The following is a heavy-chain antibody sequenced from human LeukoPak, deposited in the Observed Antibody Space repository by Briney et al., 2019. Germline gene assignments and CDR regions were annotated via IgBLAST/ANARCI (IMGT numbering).Heavy chain of an antibody. D-gene: IGHD1-26*01. V-gene: IGHV3-48*04. Sequence: GGSLRLSCAASGFTFSSYSMNWVRQAPGKGLEWVSYISSSSSTIYYADSVKGRFTISRDNAKNSLYLQMNSLRAEDTAVYYCARDARRSIVGASFDYWGQGTLVTVSS. CDR2: ISSSSSTI. CDR1: GFTFSSYS. CDR3: ARDARRSIVGASFDY. J-gene: IGHJ4*02.